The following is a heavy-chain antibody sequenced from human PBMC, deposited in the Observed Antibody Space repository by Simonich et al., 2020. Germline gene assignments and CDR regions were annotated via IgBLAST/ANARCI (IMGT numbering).Heavy chain of an antibody. V-gene: IGHV3-21*01. J-gene: IGHJ4*02. D-gene: IGHD6-13*01. CDR3: ARARGDSSSWYFDY. CDR1: GFTFSSYS. Sequence: EVQLVESGGGLVKPGGSLRLSCAASGFTFSSYSMNGVRQAPGKGLGWVSSIMSSSSYIYYADSVKGRFTISRDNAKNSLYLQMNSLRAEDTAVYYCARARGDSSSWYFDYWGQGTLVTVSS. CDR2: IMSSSSYI.